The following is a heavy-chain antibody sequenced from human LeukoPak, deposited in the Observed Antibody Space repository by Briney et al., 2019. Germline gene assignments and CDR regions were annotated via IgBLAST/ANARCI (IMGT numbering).Heavy chain of an antibody. V-gene: IGHV1-69*13. Sequence: SVRVSCKISGGTLSQLTIHWVRQAPGEGVEKMGGIIPIFGTANYAQKFQGRVTITADESTSTAYMELSSLRSEDTAVYYCARGRIAVAGSRRGGIRNYYYYMDVWGKGTTVTVSS. J-gene: IGHJ6*03. CDR2: IIPIFGTA. CDR3: ARGRIAVAGSRRGGIRNYYYYMDV. D-gene: IGHD6-19*01. CDR1: GGTLSQLT.